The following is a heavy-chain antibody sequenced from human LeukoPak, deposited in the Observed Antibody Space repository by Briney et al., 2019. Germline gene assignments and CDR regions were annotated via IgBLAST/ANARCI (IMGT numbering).Heavy chain of an antibody. Sequence: ASVKVSCKASGYSISTYGLSWVRQAPGQGLEWMGWISAYNGNTKYAQKFQGRVTMTTDTSTSTAYMELRSLRSDDTAVYYCARAHYDILTGAGYYYYGMDVWGQGTTVTVSS. CDR1: GYSISTYG. D-gene: IGHD3-9*01. CDR2: ISAYNGNT. J-gene: IGHJ6*02. CDR3: ARAHYDILTGAGYYYYGMDV. V-gene: IGHV1-18*01.